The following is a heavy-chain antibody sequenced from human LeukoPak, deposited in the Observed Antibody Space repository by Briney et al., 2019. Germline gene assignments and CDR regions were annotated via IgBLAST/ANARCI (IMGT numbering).Heavy chain of an antibody. V-gene: IGHV3-33*06. CDR2: IWYDGSNK. CDR1: GFTFSSYG. Sequence: GGSLRLSCAASGFTFSSYGMHWVRQAPGKGLEWVAVIWYDGSNKYYADSVKGRFTISRDNSKNTLFLHMNTLRAEDTAIYYCAKDRTVGASYWYFDLWGRGTLVTVSS. J-gene: IGHJ2*01. D-gene: IGHD1-26*01. CDR3: AKDRTVGASYWYFDL.